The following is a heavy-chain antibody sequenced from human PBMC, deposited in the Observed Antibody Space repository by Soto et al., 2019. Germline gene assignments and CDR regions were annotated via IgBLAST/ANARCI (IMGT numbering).Heavy chain of an antibody. Sequence: SVKVSCKASGGTFSSYAISWVRQAPGQGLEWMGGIIPIFGTANYAQKVQGRATITADESLTSSYLELRSLRSEDTAVYFCARGAMANFDYWGQGTVVTVSS. V-gene: IGHV1-69*13. CDR1: GGTFSSYA. CDR3: ARGAMANFDY. D-gene: IGHD5-18*01. J-gene: IGHJ4*02. CDR2: IIPIFGTA.